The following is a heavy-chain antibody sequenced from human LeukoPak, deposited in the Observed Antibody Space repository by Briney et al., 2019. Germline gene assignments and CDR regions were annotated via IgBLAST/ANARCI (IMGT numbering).Heavy chain of an antibody. J-gene: IGHJ4*02. CDR2: IYYSGST. Sequence: SETLSLTCTVSGGSISSYYWSWIRQPPGKGLEWIGYIYYSGSTNYNPSLKSRVTISVDTSKNQFSLKLSSVTAADTAVYYCARTVDYSFDYWGQGTLVTVSS. CDR3: ARTVDYSFDY. CDR1: GGSISSYY. V-gene: IGHV4-59*01. D-gene: IGHD3/OR15-3a*01.